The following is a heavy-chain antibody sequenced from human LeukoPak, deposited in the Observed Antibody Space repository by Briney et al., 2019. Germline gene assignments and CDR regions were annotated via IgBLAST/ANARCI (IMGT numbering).Heavy chain of an antibody. D-gene: IGHD3-10*01. CDR2: IIPILGIA. CDR1: GGTFSSYA. V-gene: IGHV1-69*04. Sequence: SVTVSCTASGGTFSSYAISWVRQAPGQGLEWMGRIIPILGIANYAQKFQGRVTITADKSTSTAYMELSSLRSEDTAVYYCARVMVRGVTIPLYYFDYWGQGTLVTVSS. J-gene: IGHJ4*02. CDR3: ARVMVRGVTIPLYYFDY.